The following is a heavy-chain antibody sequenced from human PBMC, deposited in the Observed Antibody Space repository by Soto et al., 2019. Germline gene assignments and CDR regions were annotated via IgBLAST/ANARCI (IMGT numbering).Heavy chain of an antibody. CDR1: GFTFSGST. Sequence: EVLLVESGGGLVKPVGSLRLSCVASGFTFSGSTMNWVRQAPGKGLEWVSSISSSSAYIYYVDLVKGRFTISRDNAKNSLYLQMNSLRAEDTAVYYCARDWSSGWYDYWGQGTLVTVSS. CDR3: ARDWSSGWYDY. D-gene: IGHD6-19*01. V-gene: IGHV3-21*01. CDR2: ISSSSAYI. J-gene: IGHJ4*02.